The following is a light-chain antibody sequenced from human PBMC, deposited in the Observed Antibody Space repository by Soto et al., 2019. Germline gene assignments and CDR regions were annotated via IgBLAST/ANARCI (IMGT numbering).Light chain of an antibody. CDR2: DAS. CDR1: QTVNKW. J-gene: IGKJ1*01. CDR3: QQYSTYPWT. Sequence: DIQMTQSPSTLSAPVGVRVTLTCRASQTVNKWLAWYQQKPGKAPHLLIFDASSLESGVTSRFSGSGSGTEFSLTISSLQPADSATYYCQQYSTYPWTFGQGTKVDNK. V-gene: IGKV1-5*01.